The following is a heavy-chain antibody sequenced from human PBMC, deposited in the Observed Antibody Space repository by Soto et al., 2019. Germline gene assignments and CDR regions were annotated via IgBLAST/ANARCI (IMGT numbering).Heavy chain of an antibody. J-gene: IGHJ4*02. CDR3: ARGAGVVVAATPQD. D-gene: IGHD2-15*01. V-gene: IGHV1-69*02. Sequence: QVQLVQSGAEVKKPGSSVKVSCKASGGTFSSYTISWVRQAPGQGLEWMGRIIPILGIANYAQKFQGRVTITADKSTSTAYMELSSLRSEDTAVYYCARGAGVVVAATPQDWGQGTLVTVSS. CDR2: IIPILGIA. CDR1: GGTFSSYT.